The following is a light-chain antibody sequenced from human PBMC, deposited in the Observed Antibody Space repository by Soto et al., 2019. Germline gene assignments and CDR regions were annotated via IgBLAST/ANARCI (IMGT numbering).Light chain of an antibody. V-gene: IGKV3-11*01. CDR1: QRVRSN. CDR3: QQRSNWPPIT. CDR2: DAS. Sequence: EIVMTQSPATLSVSPGERVALSCRASQRVRSNFAWYQQRPGQAPRLLIYDASHRAAGIPARFSGSGFGTDFTLTISSLEPEDAAVYYCQQRSNWPPITFGQGTRLEIK. J-gene: IGKJ5*01.